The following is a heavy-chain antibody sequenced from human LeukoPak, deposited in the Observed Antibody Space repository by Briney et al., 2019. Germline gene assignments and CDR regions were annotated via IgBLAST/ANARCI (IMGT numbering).Heavy chain of an antibody. CDR3: AKDQRWESPHYLDS. V-gene: IGHV3-53*01. D-gene: IGHD1-26*01. J-gene: IGHJ4*02. CDR1: DFSISPYY. CDR2: ISDGDRT. Sequence: GGSLRLPCAASDFSISPYYMSWVRQAPGKGLEWVSLISDGDRTDYPDSVRGRFTISRDNSKNTLYVQMNSLRDEDTALYYCAKDQRWESPHYLDSWGQGTLVTVSS.